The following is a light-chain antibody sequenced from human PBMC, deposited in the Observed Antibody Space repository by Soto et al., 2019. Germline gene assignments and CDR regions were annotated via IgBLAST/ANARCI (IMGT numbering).Light chain of an antibody. Sequence: DIVMTQSPLSLPVTPGEPASISCRSSQSLLHSNGYNYLDWYLQKPGXSPXLLIYLGSNRASGVPDRFSGSGSGTDFTLKISRVEAEDVGVDYCMQALQTRTFGQGTKVDIK. J-gene: IGKJ1*01. CDR1: QSLLHSNGYNY. CDR3: MQALQTRT. CDR2: LGS. V-gene: IGKV2-28*01.